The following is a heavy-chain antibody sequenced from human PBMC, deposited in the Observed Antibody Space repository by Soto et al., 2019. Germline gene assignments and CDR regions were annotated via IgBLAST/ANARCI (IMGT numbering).Heavy chain of an antibody. D-gene: IGHD3-16*02. CDR3: ARERVVNYTDYYFDY. Sequence: GGSLRLSCAASGFGFYYYNMNWVRQAPGRGLEWVSSISGTGIDIHFADSVKGRFVISRDNAKTSLYLQMNSLRPEDTAVYYCARERVVNYTDYYFDYWGHGTLVTSPQ. CDR1: GFGFYYYN. V-gene: IGHV3-21*01. CDR2: ISGTGIDI. J-gene: IGHJ4*01.